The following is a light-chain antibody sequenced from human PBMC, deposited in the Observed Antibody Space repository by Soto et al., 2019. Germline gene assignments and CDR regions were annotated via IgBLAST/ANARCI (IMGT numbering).Light chain of an antibody. CDR1: QSIGTY. V-gene: IGKV1-8*01. CDR2: AAS. J-gene: IGKJ4*01. CDR3: QQHYIYPPT. Sequence: AIRMTQSPSSFSASTGDRVTITCRASQSIGTYLAWYQQIPGRAPKLLIFAASTLQRGVPSRFSGSGSGTDFTLTISCLQSEDFATYYCQQHYIYPPTFGGGTKVEIK.